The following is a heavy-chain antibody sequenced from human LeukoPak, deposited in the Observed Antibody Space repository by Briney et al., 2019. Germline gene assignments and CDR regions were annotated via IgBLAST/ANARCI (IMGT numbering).Heavy chain of an antibody. V-gene: IGHV1-8*01. CDR2: MNPNSGNT. D-gene: IGHD2-8*01. CDR1: GYTFANYD. Sequence: ASVKVSCTTSGYTFANYDINWVRQAAGQGLEWMGWMNPNSGNTDSAQKFQGRVTMTRDTSISTAYMELSSLTSEDTAVYYCARSRYCTTNGCNDFDIWGQGTLVTVSS. J-gene: IGHJ4*02. CDR3: ARSRYCTTNGCNDFDI.